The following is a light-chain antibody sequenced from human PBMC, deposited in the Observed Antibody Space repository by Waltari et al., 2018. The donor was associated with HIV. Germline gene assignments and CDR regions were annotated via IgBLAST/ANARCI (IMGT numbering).Light chain of an antibody. V-gene: IGLV1-44*01. CDR2: SKN. CDR3: AAWDDSLKGV. J-gene: IGLJ3*02. CDR1: SSNIGSNP. Sequence: QSVLTQPPSASGTPGQRVTIPCSGSSSNIGSNPVNWYQQLPGTAPKLLMYSKNQRPSGVPDRFSGSKSGTSASRVSSGRQSEDEGDYYCAAWDDSLKGVFGGGTKLTVL.